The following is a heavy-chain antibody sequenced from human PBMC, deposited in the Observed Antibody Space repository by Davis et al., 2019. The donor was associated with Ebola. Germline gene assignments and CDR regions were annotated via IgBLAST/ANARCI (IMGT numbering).Heavy chain of an antibody. CDR1: GYIFTTYA. Sequence: ASVKVSCKASGYIFTTYAMHWVRQAPGQRLEWMGWINIGNGNTKYSQRFQGRVTITRDTSASTVYMDLSSLTSEDTAVYYCARGGSSWLADYWGQGTLVSVSS. V-gene: IGHV1-3*04. CDR3: ARGGSSWLADY. CDR2: INIGNGNT. J-gene: IGHJ4*02. D-gene: IGHD6-13*01.